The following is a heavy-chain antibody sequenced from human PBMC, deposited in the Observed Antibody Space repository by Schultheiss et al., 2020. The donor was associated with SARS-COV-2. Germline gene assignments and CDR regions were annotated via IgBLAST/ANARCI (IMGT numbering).Heavy chain of an antibody. D-gene: IGHD3-9*01. J-gene: IGHJ4*02. Sequence: GGSLRLSCAASGFTFSSYSMNWVRQAPGKGLEWVAVIWYDGSNKYYADSVKGRFTISRDNSKNTLYLQMNSLRAEDTAVYYCARGYYDILTGYSPYYFDYWGQGTLVTVSS. V-gene: IGHV3-33*08. CDR3: ARGYYDILTGYSPYYFDY. CDR1: GFTFSSYS. CDR2: IWYDGSNK.